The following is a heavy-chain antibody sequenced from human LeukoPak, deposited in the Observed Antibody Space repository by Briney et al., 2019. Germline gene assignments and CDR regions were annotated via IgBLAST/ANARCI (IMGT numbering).Heavy chain of an antibody. D-gene: IGHD1-26*01. J-gene: IGHJ4*02. CDR3: AKDSNAVGATTVDY. CDR2: IKQDGSKK. Sequence: GGSLRLSCAASGFSFSSYWMSWVRQDPVNGRERVANIKQDGSKKSYVYSVKCRFTMSRENAKNSLYLQMNSLRAEDTAVYYCAKDSNAVGATTVDYWGQGTLVTVSS. V-gene: IGHV3-7*03. CDR1: GFSFSSYW.